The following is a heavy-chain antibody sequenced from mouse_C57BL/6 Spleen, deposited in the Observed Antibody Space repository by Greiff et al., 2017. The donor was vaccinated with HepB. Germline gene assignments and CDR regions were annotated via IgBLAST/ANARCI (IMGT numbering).Heavy chain of an antibody. V-gene: IGHV1-72*01. Sequence: QVQLQQPGAELVKPGASVKLSCKASGYTFTSYWMHWVKQRPGRGLEWIGRFDPNSGGTKYNEKFKSKATLTVDKPSSTAYMQLSSLTSEDSAVYYCARAYDGYYAAMDYWGQGTSVTVSS. CDR1: GYTFTSYW. D-gene: IGHD2-3*01. J-gene: IGHJ4*01. CDR2: FDPNSGGT. CDR3: ARAYDGYYAAMDY.